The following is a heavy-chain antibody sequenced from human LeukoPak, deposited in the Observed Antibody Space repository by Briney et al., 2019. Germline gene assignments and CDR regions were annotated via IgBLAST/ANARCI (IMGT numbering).Heavy chain of an antibody. D-gene: IGHD6-13*01. CDR3: ARAFGSSWINWFDP. CDR1: GYTFTGYC. J-gene: IGHJ5*02. V-gene: IGHV1-2*02. CDR2: INPKSGGT. Sequence: GASVKVSCKASGYTFTGYCMHWVRQAPGQGLEWMGWINPKSGGTNYAQKLQGRVTMTTDTSTSTAYMELRSLRSDDTAVYYCARAFGSSWINWFDPWGQGTLVTVSS.